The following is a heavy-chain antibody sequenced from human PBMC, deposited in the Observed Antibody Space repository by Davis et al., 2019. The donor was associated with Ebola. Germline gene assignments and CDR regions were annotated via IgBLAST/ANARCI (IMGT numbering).Heavy chain of an antibody. D-gene: IGHD4-17*01. Sequence: SETLSLTCAVYGGSFSAYFWSWIRQPPQKGLEWIGEISHHNGYTNYNPSLRSRVAISVDSSKNQFSLKINSVTAADTATYYCARTTKTNIEDSGLGYNSFDSWGQGVLVSVSS. CDR3: ARTTKTNIEDSGLGYNSFDS. J-gene: IGHJ5*01. CDR2: ISHHNGYT. CDR1: GGSFSAYF. V-gene: IGHV4-34*01.